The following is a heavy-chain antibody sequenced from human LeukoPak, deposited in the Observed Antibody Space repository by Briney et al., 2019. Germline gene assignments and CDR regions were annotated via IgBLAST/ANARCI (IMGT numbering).Heavy chain of an antibody. CDR1: GGSISSYY. CDR3: ARGPYSYDSSGAFDI. V-gene: IGHV4-4*07. Sequence: SETLSLTCTVSGGSISSYYGSWIRQPAGKGLEWIGRISSSGSTNYNPSLKSRVTISVDTSKNQFSLKLSSVTAADTAVYFCARGPYSYDSSGAFDIWGQGTMVTVSS. J-gene: IGHJ3*02. D-gene: IGHD3-22*01. CDR2: ISSSGST.